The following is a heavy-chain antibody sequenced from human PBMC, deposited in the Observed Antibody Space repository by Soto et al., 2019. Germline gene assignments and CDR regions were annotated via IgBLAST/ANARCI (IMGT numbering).Heavy chain of an antibody. D-gene: IGHD6-19*01. CDR3: ATDFPDSSGPTLGMDV. Sequence: SETLSLTCTVSGGSISSGGYYWSWIRQHPGKGLEWIGYIYYSGSTYYNPSLKNRVTISVDTSKSQISMKLSSVTAADTAVFYCATDFPDSSGPTLGMDVWGQGTTVTVSS. CDR2: IYYSGST. J-gene: IGHJ6*02. CDR1: GGSISSGGYY. V-gene: IGHV4-31*03.